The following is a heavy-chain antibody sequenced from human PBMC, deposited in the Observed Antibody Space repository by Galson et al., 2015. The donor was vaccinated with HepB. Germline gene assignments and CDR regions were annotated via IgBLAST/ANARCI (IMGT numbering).Heavy chain of an antibody. CDR3: ARQSVHLYDSSGYYYAFDI. V-gene: IGHV4-59*01. CDR1: GGSISSYY. D-gene: IGHD3-22*01. Sequence: SETLSLTCTVSGGSISSYYWSWIRQPPGKGLEWIGYIYYSGSTNYNPSLKSRVTISVDTSKNQFSLKLSSVTAADTAVYYCARQSVHLYDSSGYYYAFDIWGQGTMVTVSS. CDR2: IYYSGST. J-gene: IGHJ3*02.